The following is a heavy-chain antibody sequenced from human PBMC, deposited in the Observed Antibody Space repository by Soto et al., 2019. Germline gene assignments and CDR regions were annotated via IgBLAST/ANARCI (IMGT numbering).Heavy chain of an antibody. J-gene: IGHJ4*02. Sequence: EVQLVESGGGLVKPGGSLRLSCAASGFTFSSYSMNWVRQAPGKGLEWVSSISSSSSYIYYADSVKGRFTISRDNAKNSRYLQMNSLRAEDTAVYYCARDTLIALSGTLTFDYWGQGTLVTVSS. CDR1: GFTFSSYS. V-gene: IGHV3-21*01. CDR3: ARDTLIALSGTLTFDY. CDR2: ISSSSSYI. D-gene: IGHD6-19*01.